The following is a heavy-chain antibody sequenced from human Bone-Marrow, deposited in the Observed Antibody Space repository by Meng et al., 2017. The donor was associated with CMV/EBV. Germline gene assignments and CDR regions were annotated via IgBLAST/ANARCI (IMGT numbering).Heavy chain of an antibody. D-gene: IGHD2-15*01. V-gene: IGHV3-15*01. CDR1: GFTFSNAW. Sequence: GESLNISCAASGFTFSNAWMSWVRQAPGKGLEWVGRIKSKTDGGTTDYAAPVKGRFTISRDDSKNTLYLQMNSLKTEDTAVYYCTTGLSVAPDYYGMDVWGQGTTVTVSS. CDR3: TTGLSVAPDYYGMDV. CDR2: IKSKTDGGTT. J-gene: IGHJ6*02.